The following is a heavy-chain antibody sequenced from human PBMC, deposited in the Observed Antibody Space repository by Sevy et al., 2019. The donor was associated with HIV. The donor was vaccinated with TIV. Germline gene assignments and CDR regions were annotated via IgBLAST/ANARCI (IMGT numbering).Heavy chain of an antibody. CDR2: INTDGSTT. V-gene: IGHV3-74*01. J-gene: IGHJ3*02. Sequence: GGSLRLSCAASGFTLSTYWMYWVRQAPGKGLVWVSRINTDGSTTNYADSVKGRFTISRDSDKNTLYMQMNSLRAEDTAVYYCARALAGTHAFDIWGQGTMVTVSS. CDR3: ARALAGTHAFDI. CDR1: GFTLSTYW. D-gene: IGHD6-19*01.